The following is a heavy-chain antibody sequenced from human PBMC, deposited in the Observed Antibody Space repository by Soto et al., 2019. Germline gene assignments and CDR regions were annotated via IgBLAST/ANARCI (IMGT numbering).Heavy chain of an antibody. V-gene: IGHV1-69*13. D-gene: IGHD6-6*01. CDR1: GGTFSSYA. J-gene: IGHJ5*02. CDR3: ARAPFEIAARGARYNWFAP. Sequence: SVKVSCKASGGTFSSYAISWVRQAPGQGLEWMGGIIPIFGTANYAQKFQGRVTITADESTSTAYMELSSLRSEDTAVYYCARAPFEIAARGARYNWFAPWGQGTLVTVSS. CDR2: IIPIFGTA.